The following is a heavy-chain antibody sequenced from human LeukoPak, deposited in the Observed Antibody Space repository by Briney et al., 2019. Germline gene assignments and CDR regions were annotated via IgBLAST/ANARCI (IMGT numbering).Heavy chain of an antibody. J-gene: IGHJ2*01. CDR1: GYPFTSYY. Sequence: ASVKVSCKASGYPFTSYYIYWVRQAPGQGLERMGKIIPSSGSTSYAQSFQGRLTMTRDMSTTTVYMELNSLKSEDTAVYYCAKAFAYGDWYFDLWGRGTPVTVSS. CDR3: AKAFAYGDWYFDL. CDR2: IIPSSGST. V-gene: IGHV1-46*01. D-gene: IGHD4-17*01.